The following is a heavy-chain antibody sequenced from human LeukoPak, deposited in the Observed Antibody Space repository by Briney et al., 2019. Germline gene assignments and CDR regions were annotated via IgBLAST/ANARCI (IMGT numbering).Heavy chain of an antibody. J-gene: IGHJ6*04. CDR2: ISSTGSTV. Sequence: GGSRRLSCAVSGFTFSSYSMSWVRQAPGKGLEWISYISSTGSTVYYADSVEGRFTISRDNAQNSLYLQMNSLRAEDTAVYYCAELGITMIGGVWGKGTTVTISS. CDR1: GFTFSSYS. CDR3: AELGITMIGGV. D-gene: IGHD3-10*02. V-gene: IGHV3-48*01.